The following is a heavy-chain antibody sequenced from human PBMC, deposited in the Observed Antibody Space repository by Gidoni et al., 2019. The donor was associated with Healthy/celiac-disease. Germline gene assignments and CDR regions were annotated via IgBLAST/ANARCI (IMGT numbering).Heavy chain of an antibody. J-gene: IGHJ4*02. CDR2: IYTSGST. Sequence: QVQLQESGPGLVKPSQTLSLTCTASGGSISSGSYYWSWIRQPAGKGLEWIGRIYTSGSTNYNPSLKSRVTISVDTSKNQFSLKLSSVTAADTAVYYCARLVGGYDSRYYLDYWGQGTLVTVSS. CDR1: GGSISSGSYY. CDR3: ARLVGGYDSRYYLDY. V-gene: IGHV4-61*02. D-gene: IGHD5-12*01.